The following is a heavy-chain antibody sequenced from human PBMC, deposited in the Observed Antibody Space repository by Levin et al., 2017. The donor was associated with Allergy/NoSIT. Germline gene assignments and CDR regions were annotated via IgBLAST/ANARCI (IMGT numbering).Heavy chain of an antibody. V-gene: IGHV4-39*07. D-gene: IGHD6-6*01. J-gene: IGHJ5*02. CDR2: IYYSGST. CDR3: ARGGIPARPKGLYNWFDP. Sequence: SETLSLTCTVSGGSISSSSYYWGWIRQPPGTGLEWIGSIYYSGSTYYNPSLKSRVTISVDTSKNQFSLKLSSVTAADTAVYYCARGGIPARPKGLYNWFDPWGQGTLVTVSS. CDR1: GGSISSSSYY.